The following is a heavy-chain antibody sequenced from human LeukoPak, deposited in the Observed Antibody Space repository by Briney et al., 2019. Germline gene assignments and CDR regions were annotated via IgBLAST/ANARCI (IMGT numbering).Heavy chain of an antibody. Sequence: SQTLSLTCTVSGGSISSGGYYWSWIRQHPGKGLEWIGYIYYSGSTYYNPSLKSRVTISVDTSKNQFSLKLSSVTAADTAVYYCAREQTRITIFGVVIPDWFDPWGQGTLVTVSS. CDR1: GGSISSGGYY. D-gene: IGHD3-3*01. CDR3: AREQTRITIFGVVIPDWFDP. J-gene: IGHJ5*02. CDR2: IYYSGST. V-gene: IGHV4-30-4*08.